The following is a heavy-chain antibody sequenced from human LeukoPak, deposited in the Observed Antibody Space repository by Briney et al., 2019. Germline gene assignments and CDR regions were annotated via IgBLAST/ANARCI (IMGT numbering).Heavy chain of an antibody. J-gene: IGHJ4*02. CDR3: ARQRGSGWYHPHLF. D-gene: IGHD6-19*01. V-gene: IGHV4-39*01. CDR2: IYYSGNT. Sequence: AETLSLTCTVSGVSISSSNSYWGWIRQPPGKGLEWIGSIYYSGNTYYNPSLKSRVPISVDTYKTQLSLKLSSVTAADTAVYYCARQRGSGWYHPHLFWGQGILVTVSS. CDR1: GVSISSSNSY.